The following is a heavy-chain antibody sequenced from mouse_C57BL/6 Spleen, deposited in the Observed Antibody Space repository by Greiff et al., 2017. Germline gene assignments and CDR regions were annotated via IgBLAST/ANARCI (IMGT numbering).Heavy chain of an antibody. CDR3: ARGDIVTYFDY. CDR1: GYTFTDYN. J-gene: IGHJ2*01. CDR2: INPNNGGT. Sequence: EVQLQQSGPVLVKPGASVKIPCKASGYTFTDYNMAWVKQSHGKSLEWIGDINPNNGGTIYNQKFKGKATLTVDKSSSTAYMELRSLTSEDTAVYYCARGDIVTYFDYWGQSTTLTVSS. D-gene: IGHD2-5*01. V-gene: IGHV1-18*01.